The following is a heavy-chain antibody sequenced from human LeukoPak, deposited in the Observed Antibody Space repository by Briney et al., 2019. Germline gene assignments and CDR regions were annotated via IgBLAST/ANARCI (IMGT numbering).Heavy chain of an antibody. CDR1: GYTFTDYY. Sequence: GASVKVSCKASGYTFTDYYYIHWVRQAPGQGLEWMGWLNPKGGDTNYAQKFQGRVTVTRDTSISTAYMELSRLRSDDTAVYYCARPSSTDCVWGQGTQVTVSS. J-gene: IGHJ4*02. CDR2: LNPKGGDT. CDR3: ARPSSTDCV. V-gene: IGHV1-2*02. D-gene: IGHD2-2*01.